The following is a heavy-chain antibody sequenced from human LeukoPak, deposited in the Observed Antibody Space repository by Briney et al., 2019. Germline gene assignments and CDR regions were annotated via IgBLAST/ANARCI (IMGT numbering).Heavy chain of an antibody. Sequence: PSETLSLTCTVSGGSISSYYWSWIRQPPGKGLEWIGYIYYSGSTNYNPSLKSRVTISVDTSKNQFSLKLSSVTAADTAVYYCARDSGYSSGLHYYYYYYMDVWGKGTTVTVPS. J-gene: IGHJ6*03. CDR2: IYYSGST. CDR3: ARDSGYSSGLHYYYYYYMDV. D-gene: IGHD6-19*01. V-gene: IGHV4-59*01. CDR1: GGSISSYY.